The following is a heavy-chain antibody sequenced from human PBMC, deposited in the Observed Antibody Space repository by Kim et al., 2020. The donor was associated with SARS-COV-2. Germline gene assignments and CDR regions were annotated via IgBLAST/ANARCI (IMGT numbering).Heavy chain of an antibody. Sequence: ASVKVSCKASGYTFTTYGLSWVRQAPGQGLEWMGWISPYNGNTNYAQILQGRVTMTTDTSTNTAYMELRSLRSDDTAFYYCARDAGLGATLGRYHYYGMDVWGQGTTVTVSS. V-gene: IGHV1-18*04. CDR2: ISPYNGNT. D-gene: IGHD1-26*01. CDR1: GYTFTTYG. CDR3: ARDAGLGATLGRYHYYGMDV. J-gene: IGHJ6*02.